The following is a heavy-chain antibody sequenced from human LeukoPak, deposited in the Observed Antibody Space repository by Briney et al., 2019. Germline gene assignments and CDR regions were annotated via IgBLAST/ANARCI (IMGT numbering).Heavy chain of an antibody. CDR3: ARGGNSGLTY. CDR2: INHSGST. V-gene: IGHV4-34*01. Sequence: PSETLSLTCAVYGGSFSGYYWSWIRRPPGKGLEWIGEINHSGSTNYNPSLKSRVTISVDTSKNQFSLKLSSVTAADTAVYYCARGGNSGLTYWGQGTLVIVSS. D-gene: IGHD5-12*01. J-gene: IGHJ4*02. CDR1: GGSFSGYY.